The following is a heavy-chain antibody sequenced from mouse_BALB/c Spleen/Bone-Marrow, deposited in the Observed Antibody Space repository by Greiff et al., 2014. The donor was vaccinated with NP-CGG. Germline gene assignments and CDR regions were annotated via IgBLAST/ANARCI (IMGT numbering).Heavy chain of an antibody. Sequence: DVQLQESGAELVKPGASVKLSCTASGFNIKDTYMHWVKQRPEQGLEWIGRIDPANGNTKYDPKFQGKATITADTSSNTAYLQLNSLTSEDTAVYYCAQGYDWAMGYWGQGTSVTVSS. CDR3: AQGYDWAMGY. CDR1: GFNIKDTY. CDR2: IDPANGNT. J-gene: IGHJ4*01. D-gene: IGHD2-14*01. V-gene: IGHV14-3*02.